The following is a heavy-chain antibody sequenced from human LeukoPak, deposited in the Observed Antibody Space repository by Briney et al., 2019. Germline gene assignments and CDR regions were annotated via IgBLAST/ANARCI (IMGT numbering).Heavy chain of an antibody. V-gene: IGHV4-4*07. CDR1: GGSISNYY. CDR2: IYTSGST. Sequence: SSETLSLTCTVSGGSISNYYWSWIRQPAGRGLEWIGRIYTSGSTNYNPSLKSRVTISVDTSKNQFSLKLSSVTAADTAVYYCTRGYGYYYDSSGSDYFDYWGQGTLVTVSS. D-gene: IGHD3-22*01. CDR3: TRGYGYYYDSSGSDYFDY. J-gene: IGHJ4*02.